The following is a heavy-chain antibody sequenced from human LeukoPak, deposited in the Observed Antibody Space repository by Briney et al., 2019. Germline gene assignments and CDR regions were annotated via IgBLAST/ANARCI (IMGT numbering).Heavy chain of an antibody. CDR3: ARDAFEDAFDI. CDR1: GFTFSSYS. Sequence: PGGSLRLSCAASGFTFSSYSMNWVRQAPGKGLEWVSYISSSSSTIYYADSVKGRFTISRDNAKNSLYLQMNSLRAEDTAVYYCARDAFEDAFDIWGQGTMVTVSS. CDR2: ISSSSSTI. V-gene: IGHV3-48*04. J-gene: IGHJ3*02. D-gene: IGHD3-9*01.